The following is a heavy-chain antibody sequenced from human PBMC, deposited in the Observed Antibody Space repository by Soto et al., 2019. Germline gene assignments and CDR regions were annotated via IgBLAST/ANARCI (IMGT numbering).Heavy chain of an antibody. Sequence: GGSLRLSFASSGLDFSSEVRCCFRQAPGKGLEWVSSISGSGRTIYHADSMRGRFAISRDNSKNSLYLQLNNLRVDDTAVYYCAKVGPSYYYGMDVWGQGTTVPVSS. V-gene: IGHV3-23*01. CDR2: ISGSGRTI. J-gene: IGHJ6*02. CDR1: GLDFSSEV. D-gene: IGHD1-26*01. CDR3: AKVGPSYYYGMDV.